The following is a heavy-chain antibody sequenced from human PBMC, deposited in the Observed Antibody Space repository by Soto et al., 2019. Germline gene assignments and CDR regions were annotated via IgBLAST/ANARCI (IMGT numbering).Heavy chain of an antibody. J-gene: IGHJ4*02. D-gene: IGHD3-9*01. CDR3: ARHSLNAEDGWDSRLRYFDWTCDY. Sequence: SETLSLTCAVYGGSFSGYYWSWIRQPPGKGLEWIGYIYYSGSTNYNPSLKSRVTISVDTSKNQFSLKLSSVTAADTAVYYCARHSLNAEDGWDSRLRYFDWTCDYWGQGTLVTVSS. V-gene: IGHV4-59*08. CDR2: IYYSGST. CDR1: GGSFSGYY.